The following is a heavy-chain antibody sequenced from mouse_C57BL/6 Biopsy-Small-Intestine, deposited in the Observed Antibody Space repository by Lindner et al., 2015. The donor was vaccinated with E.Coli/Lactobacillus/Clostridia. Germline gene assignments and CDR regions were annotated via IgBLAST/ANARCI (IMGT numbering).Heavy chain of an antibody. V-gene: IGHV1-74*01. CDR1: GYTFTSYW. CDR2: IHPSDSDT. Sequence: VQLQESGAELVKPGASVKLSCKASGYTFTSYWMHWVKQRPGQGLEWIGRIHPSDSDTNYNQKFKGRATLTVDKSSSTAHMELRSLTSEDSAVYYCARGGLGLYYFDYWGQGTTLTVSS. CDR3: ARGGLGLYYFDY. J-gene: IGHJ2*01. D-gene: IGHD3-3*01.